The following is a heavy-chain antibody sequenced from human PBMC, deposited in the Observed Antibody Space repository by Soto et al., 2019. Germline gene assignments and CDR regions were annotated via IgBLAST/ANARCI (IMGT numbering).Heavy chain of an antibody. J-gene: IGHJ3*02. CDR2: ISWNSGSI. CDR1: GFTFDDYA. CDR3: AKDIGHCSGGSCKSDAFDI. D-gene: IGHD2-15*01. V-gene: IGHV3-9*01. Sequence: GGSLRLSCAASGFTFDDYAMHWVRQAPGKGLEWVSGISWNSGSIGYADSVKGRFTISRDNAKNSLYLQMNSLRAEDTALYYCAKDIGHCSGGSCKSDAFDIWGQGTMVTVSS.